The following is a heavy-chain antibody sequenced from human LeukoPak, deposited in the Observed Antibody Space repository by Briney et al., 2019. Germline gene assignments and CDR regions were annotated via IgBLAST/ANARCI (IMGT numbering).Heavy chain of an antibody. D-gene: IGHD6-13*01. Sequence: MSGGSLRLSCAASGFTFSDYYMSWIRQAPGKGLEGVSYISSSGSTIYYADSVKGRFTISRDNAKNSLYLQMNSLRAEDTAVYYCARDGGGSSSWPNTKNCSDPEGQGTVAPVSA. V-gene: IGHV3-11*04. J-gene: IGHJ5*02. CDR3: ARDGGGSSSWPNTKNCSDP. CDR2: ISSSGSTI. CDR1: GFTFSDYY.